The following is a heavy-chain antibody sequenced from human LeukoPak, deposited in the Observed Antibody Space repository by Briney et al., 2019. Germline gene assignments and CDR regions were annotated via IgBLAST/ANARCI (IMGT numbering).Heavy chain of an antibody. V-gene: IGHV3-23*01. CDR2: ISSNGGST. Sequence: GGSLRLSCAASGFTFSSYSMNWVRQAPGKGLEWVSVISSNGGSTYYADSVKGRFTISKDNSKNTLYLQMNSLRAEDTAVYYCAKNGKYYFDYWGQGTLLTVSS. CDR1: GFTFSSYS. CDR3: AKNGKYYFDY. J-gene: IGHJ4*02.